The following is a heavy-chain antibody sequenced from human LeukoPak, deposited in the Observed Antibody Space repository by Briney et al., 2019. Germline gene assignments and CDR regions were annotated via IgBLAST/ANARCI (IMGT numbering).Heavy chain of an antibody. CDR3: ARDPAGIPAAIGGWFDP. J-gene: IGHJ5*02. CDR1: GYTFTDYS. D-gene: IGHD2-2*02. CDR2: INPNSGGT. V-gene: IGHV1-2*02. Sequence: GASVKVSCKASGYTFTDYSMHWVRQAPGQGLEWMGWINPNSGGTKYEQKFQGRVTMTRDTSISTGYMEVSRLTSDDTAVYYCARDPAGIPAAIGGWFDPWGPGTLVTVSS.